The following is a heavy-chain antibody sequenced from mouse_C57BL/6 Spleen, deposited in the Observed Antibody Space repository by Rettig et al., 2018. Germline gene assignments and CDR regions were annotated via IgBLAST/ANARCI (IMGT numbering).Heavy chain of an antibody. CDR3: ARSGGAGGY. J-gene: IGHJ2*01. V-gene: IGHV1-9*01. Sequence: YNEKFKGKATFTADTSSNTAYMQLSSLTTEDSAIYYCARSGGAGGYWGQGTTLTVSS. D-gene: IGHD3-1*01.